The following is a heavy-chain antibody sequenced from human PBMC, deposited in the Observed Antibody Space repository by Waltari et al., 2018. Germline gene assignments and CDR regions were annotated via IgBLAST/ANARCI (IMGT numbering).Heavy chain of an antibody. Sequence: QVQLVQSGAEVKKPGASVKVSCKASGYTFTSYYMHWVRQAPGQGLEWMGIINPSGGSTSYAQKFQGRGTMTRDTSTSTVYMELSSLRSEDTAVYYCARDQSAAAGTSDWGQGTLVTVSS. CDR3: ARDQSAAAGTSD. D-gene: IGHD6-13*01. J-gene: IGHJ4*02. CDR1: GYTFTSYY. CDR2: INPSGGST. V-gene: IGHV1-46*01.